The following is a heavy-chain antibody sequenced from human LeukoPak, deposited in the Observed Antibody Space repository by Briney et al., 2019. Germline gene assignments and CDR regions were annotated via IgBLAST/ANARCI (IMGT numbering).Heavy chain of an antibody. Sequence: PGGSLRLSCAASGFTFSSYAMHWVRQAPGKGLEYVSAISSNGGSTYYANSVKGRFTISRDNSKNTLYLQMGSLRAEDMAVYYCASDDDFWSGYPAHYFDYWGQGTLVTVSS. CDR1: GFTFSSYA. CDR2: ISSNGGST. CDR3: ASDDDFWSGYPAHYFDY. V-gene: IGHV3-64*01. D-gene: IGHD3-3*01. J-gene: IGHJ4*02.